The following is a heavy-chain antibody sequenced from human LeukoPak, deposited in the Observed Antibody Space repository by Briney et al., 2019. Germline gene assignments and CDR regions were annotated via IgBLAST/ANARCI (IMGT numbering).Heavy chain of an antibody. CDR3: AKGTYCTTTSCYDCFDY. V-gene: IGHV3-23*01. CDR2: ISSSGGGT. Sequence: GGSLRLSCAASGFTFSSYAMSWVRQGPGKGLEWVSTISSSGGGTYYADSVKGRFTISRDNSKNTLYLQINSLRAEDTAVYYCAKGTYCTTTSCYDCFDYWGQGTLVTVSS. CDR1: GFTFSSYA. J-gene: IGHJ4*02. D-gene: IGHD2-2*01.